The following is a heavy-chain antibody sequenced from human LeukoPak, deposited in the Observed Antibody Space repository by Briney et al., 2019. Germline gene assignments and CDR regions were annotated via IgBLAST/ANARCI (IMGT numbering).Heavy chain of an antibody. CDR3: ARGLSCDN. CDR1: ESSFSTCS. V-gene: IGHV3-74*01. J-gene: IGHJ4*02. Sequence: AGSLSLSCAVSESSFSTCSLHWVRHLQGTGMVLVSRINADGSRTDYTGSVRGGYTITRDNAQNTMYLQMNSLRAEYTAVYYCARGLSCDNWGQGTLVTVSS. CDR2: INADGSRT. D-gene: IGHD6-6*01.